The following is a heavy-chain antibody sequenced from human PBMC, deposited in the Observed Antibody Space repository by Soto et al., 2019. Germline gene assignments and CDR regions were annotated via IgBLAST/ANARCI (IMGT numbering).Heavy chain of an antibody. CDR2: LNGSGGST. CDR1: GFTFSNYA. V-gene: IGHV3-23*01. J-gene: IGHJ4*02. D-gene: IGHD3-10*01. CDR3: ARGFSAGKGSPPDY. Sequence: EVRLLESGGGLVQPGGSLRLSCAASGFTFSNYAMPWVRQAPGKGLEWVSGLNGSGGSTSSADSVKGRFAISRDNSKNTLYVQMHSLRDGDPAVYYCARGFSAGKGSPPDYWSQGTLVTVSS.